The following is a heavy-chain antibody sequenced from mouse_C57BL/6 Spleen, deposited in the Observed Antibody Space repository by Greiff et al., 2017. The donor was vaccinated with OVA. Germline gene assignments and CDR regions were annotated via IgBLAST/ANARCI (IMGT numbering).Heavy chain of an antibody. V-gene: IGHV1-53*01. CDR3: ARGGATDYYARDY. D-gene: IGHD3-1*01. J-gene: IGHJ4*01. CDR2: INPSNGGT. Sequence: VQLQQPGTELVKPGASVKLSCKASGYTFTSYWMHWVKQRPGQGLEWIGNINPSNGGTNYNEKFKSKATLTVDKSSSTAYMQLSSLTSEDSAVYYCARGGATDYYARDYGGQGTSVTVSS. CDR1: GYTFTSYW.